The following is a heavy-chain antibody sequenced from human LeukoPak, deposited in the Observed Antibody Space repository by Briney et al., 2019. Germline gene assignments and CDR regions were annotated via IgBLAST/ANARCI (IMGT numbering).Heavy chain of an antibody. D-gene: IGHD3-10*01. Sequence: SETLSLTCTVSGGSINSRSCYWGWIRQPPGKGLEWIGNIYYSGSTYYNPSLKSRVTISVDTSKNQFSLKLSSVTAADTAVYYCARQGYYYGSGSSDWFDSWGQGTLVTVSS. CDR1: GGSINSRSCY. CDR3: ARQGYYYGSGSSDWFDS. J-gene: IGHJ5*01. V-gene: IGHV4-39*01. CDR2: IYYSGST.